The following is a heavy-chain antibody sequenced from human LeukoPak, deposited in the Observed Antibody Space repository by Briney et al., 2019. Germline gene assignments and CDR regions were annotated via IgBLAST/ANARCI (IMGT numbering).Heavy chain of an antibody. D-gene: IGHD6-6*01. CDR1: GYSFTTYW. V-gene: IGHV5-51*01. CDR3: ARCLGSSSPFDY. Sequence: GESLKISCKASGYSFTTYWIGWVRQMPGKGLEWMGIIYPADSTAHYSPSFQGQVTISADKSISTAYLQWSSLKASDTAMYYCARCLGSSSPFDYWGQGTLVTVSS. CDR2: IYPADSTA. J-gene: IGHJ4*02.